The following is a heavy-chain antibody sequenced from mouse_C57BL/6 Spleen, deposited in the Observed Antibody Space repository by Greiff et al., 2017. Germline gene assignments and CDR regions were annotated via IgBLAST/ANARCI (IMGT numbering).Heavy chain of an antibody. D-gene: IGHD2-5*01. V-gene: IGHV1-74*01. CDR2: IHPSDSDT. Sequence: QVQLQQSGAELVKPGASVKVSCKASGYTFTSYWMHWVKQRPGQGLEWIGRIHPSDSDTNYNQKFKGKATLTVDKSSSTAYMQLSSLTSEDSAVYYCATPAYYSNPAWFAYWGQGTLVTVSA. J-gene: IGHJ3*01. CDR1: GYTFTSYW. CDR3: ATPAYYSNPAWFAY.